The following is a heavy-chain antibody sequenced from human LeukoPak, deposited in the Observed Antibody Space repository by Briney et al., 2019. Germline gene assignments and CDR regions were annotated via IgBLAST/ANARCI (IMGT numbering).Heavy chain of an antibody. CDR1: GFMVSSNY. CDR3: ARDQPHDDILTGYPGRCRFDP. CDR2: INSDGTT. V-gene: IGHV3-66*01. Sequence: PGGSLRLSCAASGFMVSSNYMNWVRQAPGKGLEWVSFINSDGTTYYADSVKGRFSISRDNSKNTLYLQINNMRVEDTAVYYCARDQPHDDILTGYPGRCRFDPWGQGTLVTVSS. D-gene: IGHD3-9*01. J-gene: IGHJ5*02.